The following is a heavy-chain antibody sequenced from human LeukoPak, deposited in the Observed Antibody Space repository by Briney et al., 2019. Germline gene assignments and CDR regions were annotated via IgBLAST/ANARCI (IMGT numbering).Heavy chain of an antibody. D-gene: IGHD5-24*01. Sequence: GGSLRLSCAASGFTFSSYAMSWVRQAPGKGLEWVPAISGSGGSTYYADSVKGRFTISRDSSKNTLYLQMNSLRAEDTAVYYCAKDPERDGPPLYWGQGTLVTVSS. J-gene: IGHJ4*02. CDR2: ISGSGGST. CDR3: AKDPERDGPPLY. V-gene: IGHV3-23*01. CDR1: GFTFSSYA.